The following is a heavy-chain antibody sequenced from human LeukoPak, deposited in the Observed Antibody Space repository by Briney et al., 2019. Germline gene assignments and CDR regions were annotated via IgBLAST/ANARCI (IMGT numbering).Heavy chain of an antibody. D-gene: IGHD3-22*01. Sequence: GGSLRLSCAASEFSVGSNYMTWVRQAPGKGLEWVSLIYSGGSTYYADSVKGRCTISRDNSKNTLYLQMNSLRVEDTAVYYCARGLFLSGYLDAFDIWGQGTVVTVSS. J-gene: IGHJ3*02. V-gene: IGHV3-53*01. CDR2: IYSGGST. CDR1: EFSVGSNY. CDR3: ARGLFLSGYLDAFDI.